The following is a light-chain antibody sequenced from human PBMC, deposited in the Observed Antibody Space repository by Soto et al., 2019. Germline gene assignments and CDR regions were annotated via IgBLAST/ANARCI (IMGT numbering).Light chain of an antibody. CDR1: QSISSL. CDR2: KAS. Sequence: DIQMTQSPSTLSASVGDRVTITCRASQSISSLLAWYQQKPGRAPTLLIYKASTLESGVPSRFSGSGSGTEFSLTISSLQPDDSATYNCQQYNSYLLTFGQGTRLEIK. J-gene: IGKJ5*01. V-gene: IGKV1-5*03. CDR3: QQYNSYLLT.